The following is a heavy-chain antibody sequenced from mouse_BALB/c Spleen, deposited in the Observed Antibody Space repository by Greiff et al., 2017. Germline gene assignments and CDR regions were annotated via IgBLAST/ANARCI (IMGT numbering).Heavy chain of an antibody. CDR1: GYTFTISW. CDR3: ARRGYYFDY. Sequence: QVQLQQPGSVLVRPGASVSLSCSSSGYTFTISWMHWAKLRPGQGLERIGVVHPNSGNTNYNEKLKGKATLTVDTSSSTASVDLSSLTSEDSAVYYCARRGYYFDYWGQGTTLTVSA. J-gene: IGHJ2*01. V-gene: IGHV1S130*01. CDR2: VHPNSGNT.